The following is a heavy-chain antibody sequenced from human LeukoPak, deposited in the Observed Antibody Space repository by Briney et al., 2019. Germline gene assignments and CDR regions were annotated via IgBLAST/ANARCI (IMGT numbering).Heavy chain of an antibody. CDR3: ARAYCSGGSCPNFDY. CDR2: IYYSGST. Sequence: PSETLSLTCTVPVDPISSSSYYWGRIRQPPGKGLEWIWSIYYSGSTYYNPSLKSRVTISVDTSKNQFSLKLSSVTAADTAVYYCARAYCSGGSCPNFDYWGQGTLVTVSS. J-gene: IGHJ4*02. V-gene: IGHV4-39*07. CDR1: VDPISSSSYY. D-gene: IGHD2-15*01.